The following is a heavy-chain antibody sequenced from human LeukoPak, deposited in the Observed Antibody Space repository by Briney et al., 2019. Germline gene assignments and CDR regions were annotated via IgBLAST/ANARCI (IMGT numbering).Heavy chain of an antibody. CDR1: GFTFSSYA. Sequence: GGSLRLSCAASGFTFSSYAMSWVRQAPGKGLEWVSAISGSGGSTYYADSVKGRFTISRDNSKNTLYLQMNSLRAEDTAVYYCATAMIVVVITTDYWGQGTLVTVSS. CDR3: ATAMIVVVITTDY. V-gene: IGHV3-23*01. J-gene: IGHJ4*02. CDR2: ISGSGGST. D-gene: IGHD3-22*01.